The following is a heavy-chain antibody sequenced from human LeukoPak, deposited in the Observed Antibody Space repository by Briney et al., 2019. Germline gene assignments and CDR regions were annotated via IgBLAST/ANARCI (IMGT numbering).Heavy chain of an antibody. CDR3: ARHPDLGWFGEAHDWFDP. D-gene: IGHD3-10*01. CDR1: GASISSSRDY. CDR2: IYYSGST. V-gene: IGHV4-39*01. J-gene: IGHJ5*02. Sequence: SGTLSLTCTVSGASISSSRDYWGWIRQTPGKGLEWIGSIYYSGSTYYNPFLKSRVTISVDTSKNQFSLKLSSVTAADTAVYYCARHPDLGWFGEAHDWFDPWGQGTLVTVSS.